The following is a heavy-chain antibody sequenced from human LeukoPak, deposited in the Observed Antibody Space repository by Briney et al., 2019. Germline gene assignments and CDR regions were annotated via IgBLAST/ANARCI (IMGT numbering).Heavy chain of an antibody. CDR3: ARGGSGSYGINDY. Sequence: VASVKVSCKASGGTFSSYAISWVRQAPGQGLEWMGGIIPIFGTANYAQKFQGRVTITADESTSTAYVELSSLRSEDTAVYYCARGGSGSYGINDYWGQGTLVTVSS. J-gene: IGHJ4*02. D-gene: IGHD1-26*01. CDR2: IIPIFGTA. V-gene: IGHV1-69*13. CDR1: GGTFSSYA.